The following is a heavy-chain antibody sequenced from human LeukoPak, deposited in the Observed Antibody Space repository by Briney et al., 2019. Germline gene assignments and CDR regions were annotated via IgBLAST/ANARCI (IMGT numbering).Heavy chain of an antibody. D-gene: IGHD3-22*01. CDR2: INPNSGGT. V-gene: IGHV1-2*02. CDR1: GYTFTGYY. CDR3: AGDNPVTTYYYDSSGYW. Sequence: GASVKVSCKASGYTFTGYYMHWVRQAPGQGLEWMGWINPNSGGTNYAQKFQGRVTMTRDTSISTAYMELSRLRSDDTAVYYCAGDNPVTTYYYDSSGYWWGQGTLVTVSS. J-gene: IGHJ4*02.